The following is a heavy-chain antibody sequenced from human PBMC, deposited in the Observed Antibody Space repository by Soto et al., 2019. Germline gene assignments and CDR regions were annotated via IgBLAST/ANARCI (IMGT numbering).Heavy chain of an antibody. CDR3: ARGAIAARPHYYYYYGMDV. D-gene: IGHD6-13*01. CDR2: IIPIFGTA. Sequence: SVKVSCKASGGTFSSYAISWVRQAPGQGLEWMGGIIPIFGTANYAQKFQGRVTITADKSTSTAYMELSSLRSEDTAVYYCARGAIAARPHYYYYYGMDVWGQGTTVTVS. CDR1: GGTFSSYA. J-gene: IGHJ6*02. V-gene: IGHV1-69*06.